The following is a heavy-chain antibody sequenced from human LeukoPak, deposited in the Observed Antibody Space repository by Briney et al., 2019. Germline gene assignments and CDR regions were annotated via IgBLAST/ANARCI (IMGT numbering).Heavy chain of an antibody. CDR2: IYSGGST. CDR1: GFTVSSNY. J-gene: IGHJ4*02. V-gene: IGHV3-53*01. D-gene: IGHD4-17*01. CDR3: ARAKVWTVTTVHAYFDY. Sequence: GSLRLSCAASGFTVSSNYMSWVRQAPGKGLEWVSVIYSGGSTYYADSVKGRFTISRDNSKNTLYLQMNSLRAEDTAVYYCARAKVWTVTTVHAYFDYWGQGTLVTVSS.